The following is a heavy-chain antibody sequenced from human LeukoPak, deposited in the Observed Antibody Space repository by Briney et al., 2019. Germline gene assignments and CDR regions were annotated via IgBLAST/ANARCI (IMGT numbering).Heavy chain of an antibody. J-gene: IGHJ4*02. D-gene: IGHD3-22*01. Sequence: PGGSLRLSCAASGFTFSSYAMSWVRQAPGKGLEWVSTISASGGSTYYADSVKGRFIISRDNSKNTLYLQMNSLRVDNTAVYFCARRAGALYYYDTSGPFDHWGRGTLVTVSS. V-gene: IGHV3-23*01. CDR2: ISASGGST. CDR3: ARRAGALYYYDTSGPFDH. CDR1: GFTFSSYA.